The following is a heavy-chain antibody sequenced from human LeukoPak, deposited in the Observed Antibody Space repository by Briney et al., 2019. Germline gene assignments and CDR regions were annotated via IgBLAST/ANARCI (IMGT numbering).Heavy chain of an antibody. V-gene: IGHV1-2*02. J-gene: IGHJ5*02. CDR1: GYTFTGYY. D-gene: IGHD3-3*01. CDR2: INPKSGST. Sequence: ASVKVSCKASGYTFTGYYMHWVRQAPGQGLEWMGWINPKSGSTNYAQKFQGRVTMTRDTSISTAYMELGRLRSDDTAVYYCAKPILSYDFWSGSPFDPWGQGTLVTVSS. CDR3: AKPILSYDFWSGSPFDP.